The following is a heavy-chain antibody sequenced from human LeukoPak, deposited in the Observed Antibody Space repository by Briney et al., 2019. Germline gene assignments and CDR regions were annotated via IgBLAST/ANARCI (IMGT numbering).Heavy chain of an antibody. Sequence: GGSLRLSCTASGFTFKNYAMSWVRQAPGKGLEWVSGITGGGGTINYADSVKGRFTISRDNSKNTLFLQMNSLRAEDTAVYYCARWLVGALKPGAFDLWGQGTRVTVSS. D-gene: IGHD1-26*01. CDR1: GFTFKNYA. CDR3: ARWLVGALKPGAFDL. CDR2: ITGGGGTI. V-gene: IGHV3-23*01. J-gene: IGHJ3*01.